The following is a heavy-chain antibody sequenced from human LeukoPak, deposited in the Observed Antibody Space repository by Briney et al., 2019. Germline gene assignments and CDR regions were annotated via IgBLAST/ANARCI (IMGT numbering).Heavy chain of an antibody. J-gene: IGHJ4*02. CDR2: IYYSGSP. CDR3: ARGGYYDSSDYYTFDY. CDR1: GGSITSGGYY. Sequence: SQTLSLTCTVSGGSITSGGYYWTWIRQPPGKALEWIGSIYYSGSPYYNPSLKSRVTMSVDTSKNQFSLKLSSVTAADTAVYYCARGGYYDSSDYYTFDYWGQGALVTVSS. D-gene: IGHD3-22*01. V-gene: IGHV4-31*03.